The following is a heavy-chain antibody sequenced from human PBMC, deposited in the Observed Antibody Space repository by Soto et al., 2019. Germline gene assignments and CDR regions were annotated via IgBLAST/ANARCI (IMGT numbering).Heavy chain of an antibody. J-gene: IGHJ6*03. CDR1: SGSISSSNW. CDR2: IYHSGST. Sequence: SETLSLTCAVSSGSISSSNWWSWVRQPPGKGLEWIGEIYHSGSTNYNPSLKSRVTISVDKSKNQFSLKLSSVTAADTAVYYCARINVVVAASRYYYYYYMDVWGKGTTVTVSS. CDR3: ARINVVVAASRYYYYYYMDV. V-gene: IGHV4-4*02. D-gene: IGHD2-15*01.